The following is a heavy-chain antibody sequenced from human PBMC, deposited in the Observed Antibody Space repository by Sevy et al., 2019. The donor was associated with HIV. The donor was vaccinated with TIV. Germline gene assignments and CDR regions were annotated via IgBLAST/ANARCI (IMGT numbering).Heavy chain of an antibody. J-gene: IGHJ4*02. D-gene: IGHD6-19*01. V-gene: IGHV3-30*04. Sequence: GGSLRLSCAASGFTFSSYAMHWVRQAPGKGLEWVAVISYDGSNKYYADSVKGRLTISRDNSKNTLYLQMNSLRAEDTAVYYWARDRSIAVAGLDYWGQGTLVTVSS. CDR3: ARDRSIAVAGLDY. CDR1: GFTFSSYA. CDR2: ISYDGSNK.